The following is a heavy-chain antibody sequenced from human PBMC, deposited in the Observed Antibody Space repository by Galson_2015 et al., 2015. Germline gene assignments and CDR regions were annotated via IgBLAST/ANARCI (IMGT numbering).Heavy chain of an antibody. Sequence: SLRLSCAASASIFSGYSMNWVRQAPGKGLEWVSYMSSISNTIYYADSVKGRFTISRDNAKNSLYLQMNSLRDEDTAVYYCARAEYSSTWGIIDYWGQGTLVTVSS. J-gene: IGHJ4*02. CDR1: ASIFSGYS. CDR2: MSSISNTI. V-gene: IGHV3-48*02. CDR3: ARAEYSSTWGIIDY. D-gene: IGHD6-13*01.